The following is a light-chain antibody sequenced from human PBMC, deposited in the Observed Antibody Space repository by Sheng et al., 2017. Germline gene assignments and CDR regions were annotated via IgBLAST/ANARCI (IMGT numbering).Light chain of an antibody. CDR3: QQANSFSLA. CDR2: GAS. Sequence: DIQMTQSPSSLSASVGDRVTITCRASQSISNYLNWYQQKPGKAPNLLIYGASSLQSGVPSRFSGSGSGTDFTLTISCLQSEDFAAYYCQQANSFSLAFGQGTRLDIK. CDR1: QSISNY. V-gene: IGKV1-39*01. J-gene: IGKJ5*01.